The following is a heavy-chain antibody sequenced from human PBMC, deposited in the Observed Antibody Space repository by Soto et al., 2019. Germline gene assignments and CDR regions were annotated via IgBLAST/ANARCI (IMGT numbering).Heavy chain of an antibody. D-gene: IGHD1-26*01. CDR1: GGSISSSSYY. V-gene: IGHV4-39*02. CDR2: IYYSGST. J-gene: IGHJ4*02. Sequence: QLQLQESGPGLVKPSETLSLTCTVSGGSISSSSYYWGWIRQPPGKGLEWIGSIYYSGSTYYNPSLKRRVIISVDTSKNQFSLKLSSVTAADTAVYYCAREVGATTEYFDYWGQGTLVAVSS. CDR3: AREVGATTEYFDY.